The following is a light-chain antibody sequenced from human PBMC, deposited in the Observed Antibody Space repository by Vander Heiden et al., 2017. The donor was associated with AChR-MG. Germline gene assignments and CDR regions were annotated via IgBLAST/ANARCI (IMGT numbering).Light chain of an antibody. CDR2: DAS. V-gene: IGKV3-11*01. J-gene: IGKJ4*01. CDR1: QRVSSY. CDR3: QQRSNWPLT. Sequence: EVVSTQSPATPALSPGARATLSCRASQRVSSYLAWYQQKPGQAPRLLIYDASNRATGIPARFSGSGSGTAFTLTIISLEPEDFAVYYCQQRSNWPLTFGGGTKVEIK.